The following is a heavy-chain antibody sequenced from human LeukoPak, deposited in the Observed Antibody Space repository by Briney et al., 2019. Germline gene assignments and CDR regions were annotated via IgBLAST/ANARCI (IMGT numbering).Heavy chain of an antibody. CDR1: GYIFTDYY. Sequence: ASVKVSCKASGYIFTDYYMHWVRQAPGQGLEWMGWINPNSGGTNYAQKFQGRVTMTRDTSISTAYMELSRLRSDDTAVYYCGRSQYYYDSSGPGGSWGQGTLVTVSS. V-gene: IGHV1-2*02. D-gene: IGHD3-22*01. CDR3: GRSQYYYDSSGPGGS. CDR2: INPNSGGT. J-gene: IGHJ5*02.